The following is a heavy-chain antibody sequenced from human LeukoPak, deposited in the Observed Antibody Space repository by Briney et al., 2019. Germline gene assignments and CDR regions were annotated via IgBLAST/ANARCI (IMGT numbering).Heavy chain of an antibody. CDR2: INSDGSTT. J-gene: IGHJ4*02. CDR3: ARGYTSGWYYFDY. CDR1: GFTFSSSW. Sequence: GGSLRLSCAASGFTFSSSWMHWVRQAPGKGPVWVSRINSDGSTTSYADSVKGRFTISRDNAKNTLYLQMNSLRAEDTAVYYCARGYTSGWYYFDYWGQGTLVTVSS. D-gene: IGHD6-19*01. V-gene: IGHV3-74*01.